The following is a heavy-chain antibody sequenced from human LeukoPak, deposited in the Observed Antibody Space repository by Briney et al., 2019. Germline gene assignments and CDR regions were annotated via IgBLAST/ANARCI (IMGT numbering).Heavy chain of an antibody. Sequence: PSETLSLTCTVSGGSISSYYWSWIRQPPGKGLEWIGYIYYSGSTNYNPSLKSRVTISVDTSKNQFSLKLSSVTAADTAVYYCARHQSYRSGSPIGYWGQGTLVTVSS. CDR3: ARHQSYRSGSPIGY. V-gene: IGHV4-59*08. CDR2: IYYSGST. J-gene: IGHJ4*02. CDR1: GGSISSYY. D-gene: IGHD1-26*01.